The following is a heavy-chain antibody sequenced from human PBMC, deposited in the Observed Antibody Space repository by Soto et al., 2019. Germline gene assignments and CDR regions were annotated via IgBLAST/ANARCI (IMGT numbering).Heavy chain of an antibody. Sequence: ASVKVSCKASGYTFISSDIAWVRQAPGQGLEWMGWISAYNGNTNVPQNLQGRVILTTDTSTDTAYMELRSLRSDDTAMYYCARVRSPGHPPYNWFDPWGQGTLVTVSS. V-gene: IGHV1-18*04. J-gene: IGHJ5*02. CDR1: GYTFISSD. CDR2: ISAYNGNT. CDR3: ARVRSPGHPPYNWFDP.